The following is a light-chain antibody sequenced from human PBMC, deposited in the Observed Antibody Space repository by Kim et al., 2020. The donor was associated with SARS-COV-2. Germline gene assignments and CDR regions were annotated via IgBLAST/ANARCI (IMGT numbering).Light chain of an antibody. CDR1: QDIANS. Sequence: DIQMTQSPSSLSASVGDRVTITCQASQDIANSLNWYQQKPGQAPNLLISDASTLETGVPSRFSGGGSGTDFTFTITSLQPEDIAAYYCQQYDNFPRTFGGGTKVEIK. V-gene: IGKV1-33*01. J-gene: IGKJ4*01. CDR3: QQYDNFPRT. CDR2: DAS.